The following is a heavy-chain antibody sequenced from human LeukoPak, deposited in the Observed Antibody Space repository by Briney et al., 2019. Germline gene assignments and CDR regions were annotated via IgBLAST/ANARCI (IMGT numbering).Heavy chain of an antibody. CDR3: ARDDGSGSYYPDYYYYGMDV. CDR2: IYYSGST. D-gene: IGHD3-10*01. V-gene: IGHV4-30-4*01. CDR1: GGSISSGDYY. J-gene: IGHJ6*04. Sequence: SQTLSLTCTVSGGSISSGDYYWSWIRQPPGKGLEWIGYIYYSGSTYYNPSLKSRVTISVGTSKNQISLKLSSVTAADTAVYYCARDDGSGSYYPDYYYYGMDVWGKGTTVTVSS.